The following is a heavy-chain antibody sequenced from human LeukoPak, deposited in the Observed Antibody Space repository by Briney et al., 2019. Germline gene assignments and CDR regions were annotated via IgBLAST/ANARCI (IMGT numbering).Heavy chain of an antibody. CDR2: IYTSGSS. J-gene: IGHJ6*03. Sequence: NPSETLSLTCTVSGDSLSSSYWSWIRQPAEKGLGWIGRIYTSGSSNYNPSLKSRVTMSVDTSNNQFSLRLSSVTAADTAVYYCARGVSGTLPPYYYYSMDVWGKGTTVTISS. CDR3: ARGVSGTLPPYYYYSMDV. CDR1: GDSLSSSY. D-gene: IGHD3-10*01. V-gene: IGHV4-4*07.